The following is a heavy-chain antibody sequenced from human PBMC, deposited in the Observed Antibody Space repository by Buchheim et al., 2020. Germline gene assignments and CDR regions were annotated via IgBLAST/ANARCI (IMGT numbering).Heavy chain of an antibody. J-gene: IGHJ3*01. CDR3: ATKRGYSYGDDAFDV. CDR1: GFTFSSYG. D-gene: IGHD5-18*01. CDR2: IWYDGSNK. Sequence: QVQLVESGGGVVQPGRSLRLSCAASGFTFSSYGMHWVRQAPGKGLEWVAVIWYDGSNKYYADSVKGRFTISRDNSKNTLYLQMNSLRREDTAMYYCATKRGYSYGDDAFDVWGQGT. V-gene: IGHV3-33*01.